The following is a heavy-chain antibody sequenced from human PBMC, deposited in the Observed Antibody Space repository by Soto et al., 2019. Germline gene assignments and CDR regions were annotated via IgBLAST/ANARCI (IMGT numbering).Heavy chain of an antibody. CDR1: GGSISSTNW. CDR3: ARVGVYGSGLDY. D-gene: IGHD3-10*01. Sequence: SETLSLTCVVSGGSISSTNWWTLVRQPPGKRLEWIGEIYHNGSPTYSPSLRGRATISVDKSNNQFSLRLRSVTAADTAVYYCARVGVYGSGLDYWGQGTLSPSP. CDR2: IYHNGSP. J-gene: IGHJ4*02. V-gene: IGHV4-4*02.